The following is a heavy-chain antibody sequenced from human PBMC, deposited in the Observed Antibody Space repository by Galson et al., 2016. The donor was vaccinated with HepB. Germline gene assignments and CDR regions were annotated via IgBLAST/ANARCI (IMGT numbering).Heavy chain of an antibody. V-gene: IGHV3-33*01. D-gene: IGHD5-18*01. CDR2: IWYDGSNK. CDR1: GFTFRTYN. J-gene: IGHJ4*02. Sequence: SLRLSCAASGFTFRTYNIHWVRQAPGKGPEWVAAIWYDGSNKYYADSVKGRFTISRDNSNNTVHVQMNSLRAEDTGLYCCARGMGYSYGYFDSWGQGTLVTVSS. CDR3: ARGMGYSYGYFDS.